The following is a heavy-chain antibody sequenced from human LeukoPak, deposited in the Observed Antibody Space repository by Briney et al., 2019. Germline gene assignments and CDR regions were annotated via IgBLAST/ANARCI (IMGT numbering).Heavy chain of an antibody. V-gene: IGHV2-5*02. CDR2: YYWDNDK. CDR1: GISLGTSAVG. Sequence: GPTLVHSSAALTGTCTLSGISLGTSAVGVGWIRQPPGGALERLALYYWDNDKRYIPSLQSRLTITTATYNNHVVLTMTNMDPADTATYFCARRPSGYNSGWSQGNLDYGGQGTLVTVSS. J-gene: IGHJ4*02. CDR3: ARRPSGYNSGWSQGNLDY. D-gene: IGHD6-19*01.